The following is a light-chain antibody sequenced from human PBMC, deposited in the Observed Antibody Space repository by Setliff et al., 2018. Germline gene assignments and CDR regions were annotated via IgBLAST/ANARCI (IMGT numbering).Light chain of an antibody. CDR1: SSDVGGYNS. CDR3: SSYTTTSTVV. Sequence: QSALAQPASVSGSPGQSITISCTGTSSDVGGYNSVSWYQQHPGKAPKLMIYDVSNRPSGVSNRFSGSKSGNTASLTISGLQAEDEADYYCSSYTTTSTVVIGGGTKATVL. CDR2: DVS. J-gene: IGLJ2*01. V-gene: IGLV2-14*03.